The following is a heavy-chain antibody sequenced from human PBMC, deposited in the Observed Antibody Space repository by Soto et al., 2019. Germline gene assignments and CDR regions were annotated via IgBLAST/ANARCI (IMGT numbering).Heavy chain of an antibody. V-gene: IGHV4-31*03. D-gene: IGHD7-27*01. CDR1: GDSMGTGGHY. CDR2: IYYSGAT. J-gene: IGHJ4*02. CDR3: ARDKDLQPTVWGY. Sequence: QVHLQESGPGLVRPSQTLSLTCTVSGDSMGTGGHYYNWIRQVPGKGLEWIGYIYYSGATHYSPSLRARATISRDTSKNQFSLTLISVTAADTALYYCARDKDLQPTVWGYWGQGIQVTVSS.